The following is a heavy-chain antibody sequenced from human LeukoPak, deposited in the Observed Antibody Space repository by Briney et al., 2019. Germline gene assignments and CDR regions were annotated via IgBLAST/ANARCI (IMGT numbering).Heavy chain of an antibody. CDR2: VNTDGTST. CDR1: GFTFSSYG. J-gene: IGHJ3*02. V-gene: IGHV3-74*01. D-gene: IGHD1-7*01. CDR3: ARDSPNYSKGAIDI. Sequence: GGSLRLSCAASGFTFSSYGMHWVRQAPGKGLVWVSHVNTDGTSTSYVDSVKGRFTISRDKAKNTLYLQMDSLRAEDTAVYYCARDSPNYSKGAIDIWGQGTMVTVSS.